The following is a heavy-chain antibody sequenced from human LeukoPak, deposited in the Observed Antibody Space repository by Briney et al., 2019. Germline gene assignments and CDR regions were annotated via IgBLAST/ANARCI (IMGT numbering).Heavy chain of an antibody. D-gene: IGHD3-22*01. V-gene: IGHV4-59*08. CDR2: ICNSGST. CDR1: GGSISSYY. J-gene: IGHJ2*01. Sequence: SETLSLTCTVSGGSISSYYWSWIRQPPGKGLEWIGYICNSGSTNYNPSLKSRVTISVDTSKNQFSLKLSSVTAADTAVYYCARIYYYDSSGYSTIYWYFDLWGRGTLVTVSS. CDR3: ARIYYYDSSGYSTIYWYFDL.